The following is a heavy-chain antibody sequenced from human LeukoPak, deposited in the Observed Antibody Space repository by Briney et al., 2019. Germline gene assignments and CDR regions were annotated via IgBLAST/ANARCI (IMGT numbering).Heavy chain of an antibody. V-gene: IGHV4-31*03. CDR3: ARVVASTIYQFDY. J-gene: IGHJ4*02. CDR1: GGSISNGGYY. Sequence: SETLSLTCTVSGGSISNGGYYWTWVRQHPGKGLGWIGYIYNSGSTYYNPSLKSRVTTSVDTSKNQFSLNLTSVTAADTAVYYCARVVASTIYQFDYWGQGTLVTVSS. D-gene: IGHD2-15*01. CDR2: IYNSGST.